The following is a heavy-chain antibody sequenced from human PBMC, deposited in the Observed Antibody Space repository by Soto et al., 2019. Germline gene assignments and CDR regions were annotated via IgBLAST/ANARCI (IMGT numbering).Heavy chain of an antibody. CDR1: GLSITDSEMG. V-gene: IGHV2-26*01. CDR2: IDSSGEK. J-gene: IGHJ5*02. Sequence: QVTLKESGPVLVKPTEPLTLRCTVSGLSITDSEMGVSWIRQPPGQPLEWLAHIDSSGEKSYRTFLKSRLAISKDNSKSQIVLTMTNMDPADTATYYCARRHLAVAVSPWFDPWGQGIPVTVSS. D-gene: IGHD6-19*01. CDR3: ARRHLAVAVSPWFDP.